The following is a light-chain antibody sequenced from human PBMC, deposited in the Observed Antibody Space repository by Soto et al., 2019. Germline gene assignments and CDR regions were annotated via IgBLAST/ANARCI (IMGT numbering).Light chain of an antibody. CDR2: EVS. J-gene: IGLJ2*01. CDR1: SSDVGGYNY. Sequence: QSVLTQPASVSGSPGQSITSSCTGTSSDVGGYNYVSWYQQHPGKAPKLMIYEVSNRPSGVSNRFSGSKSGNTASLTISGLQAEDEADYYCSSYTSSSTYVVFGGGTKVTVL. CDR3: SSYTSSSTYVV. V-gene: IGLV2-14*01.